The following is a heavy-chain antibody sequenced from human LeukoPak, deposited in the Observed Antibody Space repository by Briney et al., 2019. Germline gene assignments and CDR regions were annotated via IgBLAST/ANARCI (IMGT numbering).Heavy chain of an antibody. V-gene: IGHV3-23*01. D-gene: IGHD2-2*01. CDR2: ISGSGGST. J-gene: IGHJ3*02. CDR3: APDIVVVPVAFDI. CDR1: GFTFSSYA. Sequence: GSLRLSCAASGFTFSSYAMSWVRQAPGKGLEWVSAISGSGGSTYYADSVKGRFTISRDNSKNTLYLQMNSLRAEDTAVYYCAPDIVVVPVAFDIWGQGTMATVSS.